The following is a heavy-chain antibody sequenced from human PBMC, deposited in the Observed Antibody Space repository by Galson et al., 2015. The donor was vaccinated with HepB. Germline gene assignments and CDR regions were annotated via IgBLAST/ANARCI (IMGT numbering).Heavy chain of an antibody. CDR1: GFNFDDES. J-gene: IGHJ4*02. CDR3: TRDLQRIGYYDSSGYYY. Sequence: SLRLSCAASGFNFDDESMSWVRQAPGKGLEWVGFISNRALGGTTEYAASVKGRFTISRDDSKSIAYLQMNSLKTEDTAVYYCTRDLQRIGYYDSSGYYYWGQGTLVTVSS. CDR2: ISNRALGGTT. V-gene: IGHV3-49*04. D-gene: IGHD3-22*01.